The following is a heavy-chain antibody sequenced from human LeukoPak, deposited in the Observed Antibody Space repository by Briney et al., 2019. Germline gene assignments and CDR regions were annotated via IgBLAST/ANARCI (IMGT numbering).Heavy chain of an antibody. Sequence: ASVKVSCKASGYAFTSHDINWVRQAPGQGLEWMGWMSPNSGNTDCAQKFQGRVIMTRNTSINTAYMELSSLRSEDTAVYYCARGDIRGYSGYDSRYNWFDPWGQGTLVTVSS. J-gene: IGHJ5*02. D-gene: IGHD5-12*01. CDR1: GYAFTSHD. V-gene: IGHV1-8*01. CDR3: ARGDIRGYSGYDSRYNWFDP. CDR2: MSPNSGNT.